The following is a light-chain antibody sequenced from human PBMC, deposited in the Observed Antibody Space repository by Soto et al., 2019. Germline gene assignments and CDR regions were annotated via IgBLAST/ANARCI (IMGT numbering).Light chain of an antibody. J-gene: IGKJ5*01. CDR2: ATS. V-gene: IGKV1-39*01. CDR3: QQSYSTPIT. Sequence: IQMCQSPSSLSASVGDRVTISCLTSQRINSYLNWYQQKPGEAPTLMIYATSTLQSGVPSRFSGSGSGTDFTLTISSLQPEDFATYYCQQSYSTPITFGQGTRLEIK. CDR1: QRINSY.